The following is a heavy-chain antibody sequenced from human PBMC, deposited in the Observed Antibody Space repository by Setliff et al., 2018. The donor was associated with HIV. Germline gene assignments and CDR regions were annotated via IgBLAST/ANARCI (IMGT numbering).Heavy chain of an antibody. CDR2: NNLDSRAI. CDR3: VRDTTSGWMLTN. J-gene: IGHJ4*02. D-gene: IGHD6-25*01. CDR1: GFTFSSVA. Sequence: GGSLRLSCAASGFTFSSVAMNWVRQAPGKGLEWIAYNNLDSRAIYADSVRDRFTISRDNARDSLYLQMNSLRAEDTAVYYCVRDTTSGWMLTNWGQGTLVTVSS. V-gene: IGHV3-48*01.